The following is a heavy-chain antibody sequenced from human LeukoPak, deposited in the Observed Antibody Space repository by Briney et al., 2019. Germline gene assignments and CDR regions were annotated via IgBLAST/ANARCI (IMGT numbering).Heavy chain of an antibody. J-gene: IGHJ6*03. CDR3: ARLKFYDSTGYSPGHYMDV. Sequence: SETLSLTCTVSGGPIYSYYWSWIRQTAGKGLEWIGRLYPGVSTNYNPSLKSRVTMSVDTSKNQFALKLSAVTAAVTAVYYCARLKFYDSTGYSPGHYMDVWGKGTTVTVSS. D-gene: IGHD3-22*01. V-gene: IGHV4-4*07. CDR1: GGPIYSYY. CDR2: LYPGVST.